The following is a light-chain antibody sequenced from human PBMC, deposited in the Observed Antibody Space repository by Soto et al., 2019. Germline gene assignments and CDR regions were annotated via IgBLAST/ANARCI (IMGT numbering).Light chain of an antibody. V-gene: IGKV3-20*01. CDR3: QQFNNYPLT. Sequence: ESVLTQSPGSLSLSPGERATLSCRASQSVTNNYLAWYQQKPGQAPRLLIYDASTRATGVPARFSGSGSGTDFTLTISSLQPEDFATYYCQQFNNYPLTFGGGTKVDI. J-gene: IGKJ4*01. CDR2: DAS. CDR1: QSVTNNY.